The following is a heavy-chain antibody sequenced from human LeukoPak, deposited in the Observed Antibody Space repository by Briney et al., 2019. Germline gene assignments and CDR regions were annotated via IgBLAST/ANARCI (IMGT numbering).Heavy chain of an antibody. J-gene: IGHJ6*02. CDR1: GYTFTSYD. V-gene: IGHV1-8*01. D-gene: IGHD3-3*01. Sequence: GASVKVSCKASGYTFTSYDINWVRQATGQGLEWMGWMNPNSGNTGYAQKFQGRVTMTRNTSISTAYMELSSLRSEDTAAYYCARGLETYYDFWSGYLLYYYYGMDVWGQGTTVTVSS. CDR3: ARGLETYYDFWSGYLLYYYYGMDV. CDR2: MNPNSGNT.